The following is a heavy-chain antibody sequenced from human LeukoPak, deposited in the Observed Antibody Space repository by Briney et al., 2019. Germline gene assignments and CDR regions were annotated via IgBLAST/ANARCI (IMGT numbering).Heavy chain of an antibody. D-gene: IGHD2-2*01. CDR1: GGSFSGYY. J-gene: IGHJ4*02. V-gene: IGHV4-34*01. CDR3: ARGRGVVVPAATLGY. Sequence: SGTLSLTCAVYGGSFSGYYWSWIRQPPGKGLEWIGEINHSGSTNYNPSLKSRVTISVDTSKNQFSLKLSSVTAADTAVYYCARGRGVVVPAATLGYWGQGTLVTVSS. CDR2: INHSGST.